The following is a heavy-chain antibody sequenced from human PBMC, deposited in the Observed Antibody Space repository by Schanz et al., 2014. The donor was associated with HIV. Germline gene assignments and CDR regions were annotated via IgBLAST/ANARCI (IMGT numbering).Heavy chain of an antibody. CDR3: ARGYCSGGTCYSGDY. Sequence: QVQLMQSGAEVKKPGASVTVSCKASGYTFTNYGINWVREAPGQGFEWMGWISGYIGNTNYAQNLQGRVTMTADTFTSTAYMELRSLTSDDTAVYYCARGYCSGGTCYSGDYWGQGTLVTVSS. CDR2: ISGYIGNT. V-gene: IGHV1-18*01. J-gene: IGHJ4*02. CDR1: GYTFTNYG. D-gene: IGHD2-15*01.